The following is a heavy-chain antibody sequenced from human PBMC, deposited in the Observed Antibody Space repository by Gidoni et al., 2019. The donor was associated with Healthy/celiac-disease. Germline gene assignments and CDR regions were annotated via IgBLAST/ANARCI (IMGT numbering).Heavy chain of an antibody. D-gene: IGHD1-7*01. CDR2: IIPILGIA. Sequence: QVQLVQSGAEVKKPGSSVKVSCKASGGTFRSYTISWVRQAPGQGLEWMGRIIPILGIANYAQKCQGRVTSTADKSTSTAYMELSSLRSEDTAVYYCARGPGSGTPPLRYWGQGTLVTVSS. V-gene: IGHV1-69*02. CDR3: ARGPGSGTPPLRY. J-gene: IGHJ4*02. CDR1: GGTFRSYT.